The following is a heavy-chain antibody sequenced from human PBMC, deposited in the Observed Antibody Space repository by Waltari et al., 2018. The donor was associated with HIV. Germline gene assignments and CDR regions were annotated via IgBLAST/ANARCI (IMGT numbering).Heavy chain of an antibody. J-gene: IGHJ4*02. V-gene: IGHV3-49*03. CDR3: TRSSKLDY. D-gene: IGHD4-4*01. CDR1: GFSFGDFA. CDR2: IRSRSYGGAT. Sequence: EVQLVEFGGGLVQPGRSLRLSGTGFGFSFGDFAISWFRRAPGKGLEWVGLIRSRSYGGATEYAASAKGRFNISRDDLKSVAYLQMNSLKTEDTAVYYCTRSSKLDYWGQGTLVTVSS.